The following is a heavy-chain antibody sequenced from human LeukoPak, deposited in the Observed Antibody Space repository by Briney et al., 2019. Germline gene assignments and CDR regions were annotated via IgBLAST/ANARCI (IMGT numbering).Heavy chain of an antibody. D-gene: IGHD3-10*01. CDR2: ILGGGDTT. J-gene: IGHJ4*02. CDR3: AKDLVSQRGVGSSEKVDY. CDR1: GFTFNYYA. V-gene: IGHV3-23*01. Sequence: GGSLRLSCAASGFTFNYYAMNWVRQAPGKGLEWVSAILGGGDTTSYADSVKGRFTISRDNSKNTLYLQMNGLRAEDTAVYYCAKDLVSQRGVGSSEKVDYWGQGTLVTVSS.